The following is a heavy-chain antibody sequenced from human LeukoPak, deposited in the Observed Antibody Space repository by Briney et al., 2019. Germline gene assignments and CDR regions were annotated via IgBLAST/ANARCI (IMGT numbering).Heavy chain of an antibody. Sequence: PGGSLRLSCAASGFTFSSYSMNWVRQAPGKGLEGVSSISSSSSYIYYADSVKGRFTISRDNARNSLYLQMNSLRVEDTAVYYCARDKVSGATLLDYWGQGTLVAVSS. V-gene: IGHV3-21*01. CDR3: ARDKVSGATLLDY. D-gene: IGHD1-26*01. J-gene: IGHJ4*02. CDR2: ISSSSSYI. CDR1: GFTFSSYS.